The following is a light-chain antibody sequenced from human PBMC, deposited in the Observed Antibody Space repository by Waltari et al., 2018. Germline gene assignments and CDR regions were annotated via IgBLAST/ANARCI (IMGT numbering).Light chain of an antibody. J-gene: IGLJ3*02. CDR2: EVT. V-gene: IGLV2-8*01. Sequence: QSALTQPPSASGSPGQSVTISCTGTSSDFGNYNFGSWYQQHPGKAPKVIIYEVTKRSSGVPVRFSGSKSGNTASLTVSGLQAEDEADYYCSSFAGRWVFGGGTKLTVL. CDR3: SSFAGRWV. CDR1: SSDFGNYNF.